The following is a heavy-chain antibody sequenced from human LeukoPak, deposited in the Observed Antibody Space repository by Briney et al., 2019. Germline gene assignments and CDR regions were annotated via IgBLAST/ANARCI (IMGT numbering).Heavy chain of an antibody. Sequence: GGSLRLSCAASGFTFSSYAMSWVRQAPGKGLEWVSTISDSGGSTYYADSVKGRFTISRGNSKNTLYLQMNSLRAEDTAVYYCAKANSITIFGVISPVDYWGQGTLVTVSS. CDR1: GFTFSSYA. V-gene: IGHV3-23*01. J-gene: IGHJ4*02. CDR3: AKANSITIFGVISPVDY. D-gene: IGHD3-3*01. CDR2: ISDSGGST.